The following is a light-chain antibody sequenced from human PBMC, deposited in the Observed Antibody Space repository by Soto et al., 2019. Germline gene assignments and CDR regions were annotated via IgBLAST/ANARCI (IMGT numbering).Light chain of an antibody. CDR1: SSNIGAGYD. CDR3: QSYDSSLSVV. V-gene: IGLV1-40*01. Sequence: QSVLTQPPSVSGAPGRRVTISCTGSSSNIGAGYDVHWYQQLPGTAPKLLIYGNSNRPSGVPDRFSGSKSGTSASLAITGLQAEDEADYYCQSYDSSLSVVCGGGTKVTVL. J-gene: IGLJ2*01. CDR2: GNS.